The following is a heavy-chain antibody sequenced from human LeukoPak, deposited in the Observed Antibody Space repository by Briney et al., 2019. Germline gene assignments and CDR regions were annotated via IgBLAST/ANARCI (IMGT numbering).Heavy chain of an antibody. CDR3: ALGGSSDLEWLVDYFDH. D-gene: IGHD3-3*01. Sequence: GASVKVSCKTSGYTFSGYFIHWIRQAPGQGLEWMGRINPNTGGTNYAQKFQGRVTMTSDSSIRSAYMDLSRLSPDDSAVYYCALGGSSDLEWLVDYFDHWGQGSLVLVSS. J-gene: IGHJ4*02. CDR2: INPNTGGT. V-gene: IGHV1-2*06. CDR1: GYTFSGYF.